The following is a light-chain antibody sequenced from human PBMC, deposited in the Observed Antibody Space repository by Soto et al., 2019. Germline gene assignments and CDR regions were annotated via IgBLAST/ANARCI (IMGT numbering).Light chain of an antibody. Sequence: QSALTKPRSVSGSPGQSVTISCTGTSSDVGGYNYVSWYQQHPGKAPKLMIYDVSKRPSGGPDRFSGSKSGNTASLTISGLQAEDEADYYCCSYAGSYTYVFGTGTKLTVL. CDR2: DVS. V-gene: IGLV2-11*01. CDR3: CSYAGSYTYV. J-gene: IGLJ1*01. CDR1: SSDVGGYNY.